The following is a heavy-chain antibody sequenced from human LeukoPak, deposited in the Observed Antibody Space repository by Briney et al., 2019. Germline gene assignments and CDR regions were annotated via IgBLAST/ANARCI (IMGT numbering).Heavy chain of an antibody. V-gene: IGHV3-9*01. CDR2: ISWNSGSI. J-gene: IGHJ4*02. Sequence: PGGSLRLSCAASGFTFDDYAMHWVRQAPGKGLEWVSGISWNSGSIGYADSVKGRFTISRDNAKNSLYLQMNSLRAEDTALYYCAKDKEEWLSGFDYWGQGTLVTVSS. D-gene: IGHD3-3*01. CDR1: GFTFDDYA. CDR3: AKDKEEWLSGFDY.